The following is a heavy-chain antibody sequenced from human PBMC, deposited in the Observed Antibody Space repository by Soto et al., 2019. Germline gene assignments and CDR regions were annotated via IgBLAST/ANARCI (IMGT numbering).Heavy chain of an antibody. D-gene: IGHD6-13*01. CDR2: VSFDGSDK. V-gene: IGHV3-30*18. CDR1: GFTFSRYG. Sequence: TGGSLRLSCAASGFTFSRYGMHWVRQAPGKGLEWVAVVSFDGSDKYYADSVKGRFTISRDKSKNTLFLQMNSLRVEDTAVYFCAKDRDISSAGYYFDYWGQGTLVTVSS. J-gene: IGHJ4*02. CDR3: AKDRDISSAGYYFDY.